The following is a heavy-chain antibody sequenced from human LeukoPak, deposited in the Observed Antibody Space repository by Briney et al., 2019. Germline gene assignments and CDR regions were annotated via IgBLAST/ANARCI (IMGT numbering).Heavy chain of an antibody. V-gene: IGHV3-7*01. D-gene: IGHD6-19*01. CDR1: GFDFSTQW. CDR2: VNQGATQK. Sequence: GGSLRLSCAASGFDFSTQWMSWVRQAPGKGLEWVAIVNQGATQKYYVDSVKGRFTISRDNAENSLYLQMNSLRAEDTAVYYCAPDTGYSSGWSHFDYWGQGTLVTVSS. J-gene: IGHJ4*02. CDR3: APDTGYSSGWSHFDY.